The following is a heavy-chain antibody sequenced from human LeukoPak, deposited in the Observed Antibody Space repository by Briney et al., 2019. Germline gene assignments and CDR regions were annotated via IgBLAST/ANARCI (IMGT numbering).Heavy chain of an antibody. V-gene: IGHV4-59*08. Sequence: SETLSLTCTVSGGSISSYYWSWIRQPPGKGLEWIGYIYYSGSTNYNPSLKSRVTISVDTSKNQFSLKLSSVTAADTAVYYCAGAGYSYGFLGNGYWGQGTLVTVSS. CDR3: AGAGYSYGFLGNGY. D-gene: IGHD5-18*01. CDR1: GGSISSYY. J-gene: IGHJ4*02. CDR2: IYYSGST.